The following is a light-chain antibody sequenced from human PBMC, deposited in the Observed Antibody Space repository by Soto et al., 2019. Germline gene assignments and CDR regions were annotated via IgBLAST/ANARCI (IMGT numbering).Light chain of an antibody. CDR3: SSCAGSPVV. J-gene: IGLJ2*01. CDR1: SSDVGDYNY. Sequence: QSALTQPPSASGSLGQSVTIPCTGTSSDVGDYNYVSWYQQHPGKVPKLMIYKVSKRPSGVPDRFSGSKSGNTASLTVSGLQAEDEADYYCSSCAGSPVVFGGGTKVTVL. CDR2: KVS. V-gene: IGLV2-8*01.